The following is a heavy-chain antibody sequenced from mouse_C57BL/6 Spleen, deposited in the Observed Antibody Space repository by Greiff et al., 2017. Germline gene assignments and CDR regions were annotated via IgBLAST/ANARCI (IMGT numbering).Heavy chain of an antibody. CDR3: ARRYYGSSRYAMDY. CDR1: GYTFTSYW. V-gene: IGHV1-69*01. CDR2: IDPSDSYT. D-gene: IGHD1-1*01. J-gene: IGHJ4*01. Sequence: VQLQQPGAELVMPGASVKLSCKASGYTFTSYWMHWVKQRPGQGLEWIGEIDPSDSYTNYNQKFKGKSTLTVDKSSSTAYMQLSSLTSEDSAVYYCARRYYGSSRYAMDYWGQGTSVTVSS.